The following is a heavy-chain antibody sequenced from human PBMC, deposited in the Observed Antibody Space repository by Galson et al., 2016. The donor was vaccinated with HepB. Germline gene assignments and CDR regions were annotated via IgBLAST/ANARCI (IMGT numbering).Heavy chain of an antibody. V-gene: IGHV3-23*01. D-gene: IGHD3-22*01. Sequence: SLRLSCAASGFTFSSYAMTWVRQAPGTGLEWVSAISGRTGNTYYADLVKGRFTISRDKSKNTLYLQMNSLRVDDTAVYYCAKDSTDYYDGSGYYSYFDYWGREPWSPSPQ. CDR2: ISGRTGNT. CDR3: AKDSTDYYDGSGYYSYFDY. CDR1: GFTFSSYA. J-gene: IGHJ4*02.